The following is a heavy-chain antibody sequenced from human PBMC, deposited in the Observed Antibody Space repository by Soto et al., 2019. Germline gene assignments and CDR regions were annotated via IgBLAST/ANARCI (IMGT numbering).Heavy chain of an antibody. CDR2: IWSDGTNK. CDR3: ARDQLYYNDISGRPLNAFDV. CDR1: GFTFSTYG. Sequence: PGGSLRLSCAASGFTFSTYGMHWVRQAPGKGLEWVALIWSDGTNKYYADSVKGRFTISRDNAKNSLYLQMNSLRAEDTAVYYCARDQLYYNDISGRPLNAFDVWGQGTMVTVSS. J-gene: IGHJ3*01. V-gene: IGHV3-33*01. D-gene: IGHD3-22*01.